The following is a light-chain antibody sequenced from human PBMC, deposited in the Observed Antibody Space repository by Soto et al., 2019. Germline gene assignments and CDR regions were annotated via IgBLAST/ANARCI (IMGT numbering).Light chain of an antibody. Sequence: ENVLTQSPGTLSLSPGEEATLSCRASRSVNKNYLAWYQQIPGQPPRLLIYGASSRATGIPDRFSGRGSGTDFTLTISRLEPEDFSVYYCQQYATFPRTFGQGTKV. CDR3: QQYATFPRT. J-gene: IGKJ1*01. CDR2: GAS. V-gene: IGKV3-20*01. CDR1: RSVNKNY.